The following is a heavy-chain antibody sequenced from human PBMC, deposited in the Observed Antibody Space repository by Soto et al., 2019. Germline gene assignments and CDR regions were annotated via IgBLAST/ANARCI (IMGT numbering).Heavy chain of an antibody. Sequence: GGSLRLSCAASGFTFSSYWMHWVRQAPGKGLVWVSRINSDGSSTSYADSVKGRFTISRDNAKNTLYLQMNSLRAEDTAVYYCARRAPLGGVIVTDAFDIWGQGTMVTVSS. D-gene: IGHD3-16*02. V-gene: IGHV3-74*01. CDR3: ARRAPLGGVIVTDAFDI. CDR1: GFTFSSYW. J-gene: IGHJ3*02. CDR2: INSDGSST.